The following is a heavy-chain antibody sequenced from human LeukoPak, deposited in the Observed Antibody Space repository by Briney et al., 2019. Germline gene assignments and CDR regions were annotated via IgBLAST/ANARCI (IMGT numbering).Heavy chain of an antibody. CDR2: IRYDGSNK. V-gene: IGHV3-30*02. D-gene: IGHD6-19*01. CDR3: AKRSAESSGYFDS. CDR1: GFTFSSYG. Sequence: SGGSLRLSCAASGFTFSSYGMHWVRQAPGKGLEWVAFIRYDGSNKYYADSVKGRFTISRDNSKSTLYLQMSSLRAEDTAVYYCAKRSAESSGYFDSWGQGTLVTVSS. J-gene: IGHJ4*02.